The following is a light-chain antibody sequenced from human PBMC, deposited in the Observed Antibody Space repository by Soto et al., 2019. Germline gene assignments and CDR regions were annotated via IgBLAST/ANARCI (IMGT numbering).Light chain of an antibody. CDR1: SSNIGSNT. CDR3: AAWDATLNGL. Sequence: QSVLTQPPSASGTPGQRVTISCSGSSSNIGSNTVNWYQQVPGTAPNLLIYSNNQRPSGVPDRFSASKSGTSASLAISGLQAEDEADYYCAAWDATLNGLFGGGTKLTVL. CDR2: SNN. V-gene: IGLV1-44*01. J-gene: IGLJ2*01.